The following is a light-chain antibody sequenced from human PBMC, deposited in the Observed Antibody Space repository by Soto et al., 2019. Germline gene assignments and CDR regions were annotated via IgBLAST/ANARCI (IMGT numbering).Light chain of an antibody. CDR3: QHYGTSVPIT. J-gene: IGKJ3*01. CDR2: GAS. V-gene: IGKV3-20*01. CDR1: QSISSSQ. Sequence: EIVLTQSPGTLSLSPGERATLSCRASQSISSSQLAWYQQRPGQAPRLLIYGASSRATGIPDRFRRRGSGTDFVLTISRLVPEDFAMYYCQHYGTSVPITFGPGTKVDIK.